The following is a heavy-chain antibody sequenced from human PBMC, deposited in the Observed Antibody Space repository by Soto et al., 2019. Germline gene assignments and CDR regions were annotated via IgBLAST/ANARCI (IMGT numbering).Heavy chain of an antibody. CDR3: ARLHCSGGSCYSLGAQSDY. J-gene: IGHJ4*02. CDR1: GGSISSSSYY. Sequence: SETLSLTCTVSGGSISSSSYYWGWIRQPPGKGLEWIGSIYYSGSTYYNPSLKSRVTISVDTSKNQISLKLSSVTAADTAVYYCARLHCSGGSCYSLGAQSDYWGQGTLVTVSS. CDR2: IYYSGST. D-gene: IGHD2-15*01. V-gene: IGHV4-39*01.